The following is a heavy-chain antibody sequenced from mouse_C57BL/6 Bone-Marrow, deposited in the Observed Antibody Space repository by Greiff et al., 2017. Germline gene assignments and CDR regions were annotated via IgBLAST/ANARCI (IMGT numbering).Heavy chain of an antibody. D-gene: IGHD4-1*01. Sequence: QVQLQQSGPELARPWASVKISCQAFYTFSRRVHFAIRDTNYWMQWVKQRPGQGLEWIGAIYPGNGDTCYTPKFKGQATLTADKSSSTAYMQLSSLTSEESAVYYGAWGVGRALYAMDYWGQGTSVTVSS. CDR1: YTFSRRVH. J-gene: IGHJ4*01. CDR2: GQGLEWIG. CDR3: SEESAVYYGAWGVGRALYAMDY. V-gene: IGHV1-87*01.